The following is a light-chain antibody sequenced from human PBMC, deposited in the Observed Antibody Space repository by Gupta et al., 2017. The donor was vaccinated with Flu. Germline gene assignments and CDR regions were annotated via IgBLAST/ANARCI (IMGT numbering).Light chain of an antibody. V-gene: IGKV4-1*01. CDR2: SAS. Sequence: IKCRSSRTVLSSSNSKNYLGWYQQKAGQPPKLLMFSASTRESGVPERVSGSGSETDFTLIINDVRPEDVAVYYCQHYYGTTTFGQGTRLEI. CDR1: RTVLSSSNSKNY. J-gene: IGKJ5*01. CDR3: QHYYGTTT.